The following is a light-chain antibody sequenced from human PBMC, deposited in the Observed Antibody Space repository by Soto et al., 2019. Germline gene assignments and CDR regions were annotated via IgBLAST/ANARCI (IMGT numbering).Light chain of an antibody. J-gene: IGKJ1*01. CDR1: QSVRSS. CDR2: GAS. V-gene: IGKV3-15*01. CDR3: QQYDSWPQT. Sequence: EIVMTQSPGTLSVSPGERATVSCRASQSVRSSLAWYQQKPGQAPRLLLYGASTRATGIAARFSGSGSGTEFTLTISSLQSEDFAVYYCQQYDSWPQTFGQGTKVDIK.